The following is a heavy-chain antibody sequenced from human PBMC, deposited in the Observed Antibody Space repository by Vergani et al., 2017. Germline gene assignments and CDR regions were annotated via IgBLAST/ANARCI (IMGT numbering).Heavy chain of an antibody. J-gene: IGHJ1*01. CDR3: AKGATGYFQH. D-gene: IGHD5-12*01. CDR2: ISWNSGSI. V-gene: IGHV3-9*01. CDR1: GFTFDDYA. Sequence: VQLVESGGGVVQPGRSLRLSCAASGFTFDDYAMHWVRQAPGKGLEWVSGISWNSGSIGYADSVKGRFTISRDNAKNSLYLQMNSLRAEDTALYYCAKGATGYFQHWGQGTLVTVTS.